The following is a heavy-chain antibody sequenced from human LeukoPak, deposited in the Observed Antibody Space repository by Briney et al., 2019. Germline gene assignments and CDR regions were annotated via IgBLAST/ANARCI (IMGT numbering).Heavy chain of an antibody. D-gene: IGHD1-26*01. V-gene: IGHV3-66*01. J-gene: IGHJ4*02. CDR1: GFTVSTNY. CDR3: ARGGSDYSLDY. Sequence: GGSLRLSCAASGFTVSTNYMSWDRQAPGKGLEWVSVIYSGGSTYYTDSVKGRFTISRDNSKNTLYLQMNSLRAEGTAVYYCARGGSDYSLDYWGQGTLVTVSS. CDR2: IYSGGST.